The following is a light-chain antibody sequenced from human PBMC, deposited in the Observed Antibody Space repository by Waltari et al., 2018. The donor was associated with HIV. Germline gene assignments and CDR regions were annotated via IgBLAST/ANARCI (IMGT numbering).Light chain of an antibody. V-gene: IGKV1-12*01. J-gene: IGKJ4*01. CDR3: QQASSLPLT. Sequence: DIQMTQSPSSVSASVGDRVTISCRASQDISTWLAWYQQKPGKAPKLLIFGASSLQRGVPSRFSGSGSGTDFTLTSSSLQPEDFATYTCQQASSLPLTFGGGTTVEIK. CDR1: QDISTW. CDR2: GAS.